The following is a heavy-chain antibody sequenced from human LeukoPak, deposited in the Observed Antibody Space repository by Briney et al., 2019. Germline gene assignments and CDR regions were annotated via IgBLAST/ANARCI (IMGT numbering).Heavy chain of an antibody. CDR2: ISYDGSNK. Sequence: GFLRLSCAASGFTFSSYAMYWVRQAPGKGLEWVAVISYDGSNKYYADSVKGRFTISRDNSKNTLYLQMNTLRAEDTAVYYCARGGSKTYCGGDCYRSAMDVWGKGTTVTVSS. CDR1: GFTFSSYA. D-gene: IGHD2-21*02. V-gene: IGHV3-30-3*01. J-gene: IGHJ6*04. CDR3: ARGGSKTYCGGDCYRSAMDV.